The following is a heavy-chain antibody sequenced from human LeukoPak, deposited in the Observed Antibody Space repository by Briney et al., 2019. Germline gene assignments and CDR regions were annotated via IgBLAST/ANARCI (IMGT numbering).Heavy chain of an antibody. J-gene: IGHJ5*02. CDR3: ARQPNIVVVDNWFDP. Sequence: SDTLSLTCTVSGGSITSSGFYWGWIRQPPGKGLEWIGNIYYGGSAYYNPSLKSRVTISVDTSKNQFSLKLSSVTAADTAVYYCARQPNIVVVDNWFDPWGQGTLVAVSS. CDR2: IYYGGSA. CDR1: GGSITSSGFY. D-gene: IGHD2-15*01. V-gene: IGHV4-39*07.